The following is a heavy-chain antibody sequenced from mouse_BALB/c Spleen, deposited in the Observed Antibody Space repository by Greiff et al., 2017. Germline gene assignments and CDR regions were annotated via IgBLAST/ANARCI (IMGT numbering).Heavy chain of an antibody. D-gene: IGHD2-4*01. CDR3: ARYNDYNDD. J-gene: IGHJ2*01. CDR2: IDPANGNT. CDR1: GFNIKDTY. Sequence: VQLQHSGAELVTPGASVKLSCTASGFNIKDTYMPWVKPRPEQGLEWIGRIDPANGNTKYDPKFQGKATITADTSSNTAYLQLSSLTSEDTAVYYCARYNDYNDDGGQGTTLTVAS. V-gene: IGHV14-3*02.